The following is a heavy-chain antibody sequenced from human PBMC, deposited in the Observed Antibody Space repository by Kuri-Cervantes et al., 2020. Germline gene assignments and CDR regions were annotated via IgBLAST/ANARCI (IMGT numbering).Heavy chain of an antibody. J-gene: IGHJ6*02. Sequence: GGSLRLSCAASGFTFSSYGMHWVRQAPGKGLEWVAVIWYDGSNKYYADSVKGRFTISRDNSKNTLYLQMNSLRAEDTVVYYCARDKRTTQRADYYYGMDVWGQGTTVTVSS. V-gene: IGHV3-33*08. D-gene: IGHD4-11*01. CDR2: IWYDGSNK. CDR1: GFTFSSYG. CDR3: ARDKRTTQRADYYYGMDV.